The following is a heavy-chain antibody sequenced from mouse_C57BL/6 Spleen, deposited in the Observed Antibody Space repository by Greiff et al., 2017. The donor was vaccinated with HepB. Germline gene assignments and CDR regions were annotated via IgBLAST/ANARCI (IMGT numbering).Heavy chain of an antibody. CDR1: GYTFTDYY. J-gene: IGHJ4*01. CDR2: INPNNGGT. D-gene: IGHD1-1*01. Sequence: VQLQQSGPELVKPGASVKISCKASGYTFTDYYMNWVKQSHGKSLEWIGDINPNNGGTSYNQKFKGKATLTVDKSSSTAYMELRSLTSEDSAVYYCARKGIYYYGNAMDYWGQGTSVTVSS. CDR3: ARKGIYYYGNAMDY. V-gene: IGHV1-26*01.